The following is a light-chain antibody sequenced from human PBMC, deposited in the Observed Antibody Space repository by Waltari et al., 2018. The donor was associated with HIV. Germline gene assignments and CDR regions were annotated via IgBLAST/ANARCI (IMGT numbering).Light chain of an antibody. Sequence: DVGVYNYVSWYQVFPGKVPKLIIYDVSERPSGISNRFSGSKSDNTASLNISRLQADDEADYYCASYRNNTFYVFGSGTKVTV. CDR1: DVGVYNY. V-gene: IGLV2-14*03. CDR3: ASYRNNTFYV. J-gene: IGLJ1*01. CDR2: DVS.